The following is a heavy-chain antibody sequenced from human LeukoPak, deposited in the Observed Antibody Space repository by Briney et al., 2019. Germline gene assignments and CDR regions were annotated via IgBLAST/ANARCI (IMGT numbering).Heavy chain of an antibody. J-gene: IGHJ3*02. D-gene: IGHD3-3*01. CDR2: IRYDGTNK. V-gene: IGHV3-30*02. CDR3: ARDDYDFWSGYYTHDAFAI. Sequence: GGSLRLSCAASGFTFSSYGMYWVRQAPGKGLEWVAFIRYDGTNKYYADSVKGRFTISRDNSKDTLDLQMNSLRAEDTAIYYCARDDYDFWSGYYTHDAFAIWGQGTMVTVSS. CDR1: GFTFSSYG.